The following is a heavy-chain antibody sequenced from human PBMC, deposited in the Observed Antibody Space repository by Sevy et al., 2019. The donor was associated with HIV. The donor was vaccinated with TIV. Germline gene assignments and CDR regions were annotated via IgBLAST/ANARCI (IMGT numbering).Heavy chain of an antibody. D-gene: IGHD7-27*01. CDR3: ARATPGVTSTSGAFDP. Sequence: SETLSLTCTVSGGSISSGTYYWNWIRQPAGKGLEWIGRIYASGSSDYSPSLKSRVTMSIDTSKNQFSLELSSLTAADTAVYYCARATPGVTSTSGAFDPWGQGTLVTVSS. J-gene: IGHJ5*02. CDR2: IYASGSS. CDR1: GGSISSGTYY. V-gene: IGHV4-61*02.